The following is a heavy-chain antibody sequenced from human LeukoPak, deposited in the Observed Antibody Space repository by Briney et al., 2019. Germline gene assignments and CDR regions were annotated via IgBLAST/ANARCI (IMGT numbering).Heavy chain of an antibody. CDR3: ARDGDILTGYSAGEY. CDR1: GGSISSYY. D-gene: IGHD3-9*01. Sequence: SETLSLTCTVSGGSISSYYWSWIRQPPGKGLEWIGYIYYSGSTNYNPSLKSRVTISVDTSKNQFSLKLSSVTAADTAVYYCARDGDILTGYSAGEYWGQGTLVTVSS. CDR2: IYYSGST. V-gene: IGHV4-59*01. J-gene: IGHJ4*02.